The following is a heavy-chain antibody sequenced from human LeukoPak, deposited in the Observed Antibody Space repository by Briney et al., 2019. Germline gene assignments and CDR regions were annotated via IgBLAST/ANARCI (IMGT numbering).Heavy chain of an antibody. V-gene: IGHV4-59*01. CDR2: VFNRATT. CDR1: GGPLNSYY. D-gene: IGHD6-13*01. J-gene: IGHJ5*02. Sequence: PSETLSLTCSVSGGPLNSYYWSWVRQPPGKGLEWIGYVFNRATTNYNPSLESRVTILVDTSKNQFSLKLTSVTPADTAVYYCARDRASGRNWFDRWGQGTLVTVSS. CDR3: ARDRASGRNWFDR.